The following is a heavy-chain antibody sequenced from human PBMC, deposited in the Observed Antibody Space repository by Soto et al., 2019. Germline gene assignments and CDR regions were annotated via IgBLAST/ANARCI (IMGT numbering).Heavy chain of an antibody. Sequence: PGGSLRLSCAASGFSFSSCRMNWVRQAPGKGLEWVSSISSSSSTIYSADSVKGRFTISRDNATNSLHLQMNNLRAEDTAVYYCARLPFPWGWFDPWGQGTLVTVSS. V-gene: IGHV3-48*04. CDR3: ARLPFPWGWFDP. CDR1: GFSFSSCR. J-gene: IGHJ5*02. CDR2: ISSSSSTI. D-gene: IGHD3-16*01.